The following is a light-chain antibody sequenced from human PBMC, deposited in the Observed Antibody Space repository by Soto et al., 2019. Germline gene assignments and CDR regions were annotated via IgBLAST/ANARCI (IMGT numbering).Light chain of an antibody. Sequence: QSAVTQPRSVSGSPGQSVTISCTGTSSDVGGYNYVSWYQQHPGKAPKLMIYDVSKRPSGVPDRFSGSKSGNTASLTISGLQAEDEADYYCCSYAGRYVFGTGTKLTVL. CDR3: CSYAGRYV. J-gene: IGLJ1*01. CDR2: DVS. V-gene: IGLV2-11*01. CDR1: SSDVGGYNY.